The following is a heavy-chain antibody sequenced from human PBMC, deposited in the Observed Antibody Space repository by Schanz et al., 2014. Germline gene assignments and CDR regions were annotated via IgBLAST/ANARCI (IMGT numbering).Heavy chain of an antibody. CDR2: IGNGGVTI. CDR1: GFTFSDYW. Sequence: VQLVESGGGLVQPGGSLRLSCTASGFTFSDYWMSWVRQAPGKGPEWVSYIGNGGVTIYYADSVKGRFTISRDNSKNSLYLQMNSLRAEDTAVYYCARIGGSVFDYWAQGTLVTVSS. J-gene: IGHJ4*02. V-gene: IGHV3-11*01. D-gene: IGHD3-10*01. CDR3: ARIGGSVFDY.